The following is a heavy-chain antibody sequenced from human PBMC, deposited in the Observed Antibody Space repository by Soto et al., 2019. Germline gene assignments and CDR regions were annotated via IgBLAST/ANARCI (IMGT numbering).Heavy chain of an antibody. CDR3: AMLPLETIGVVAATLGFDF. V-gene: IGHV1-18*01. CDR2: ITPYNAKT. D-gene: IGHD2-15*01. CDR1: GYTFNSYG. Sequence: QVQLVQSGAEVKKPGASVKVSCQASGYTFNSYGITWVRQAPGQGLEWMGWITPYNAKTKYTEKLQGRVTMTTDTPTSTAYMELRSLRSGDTAVYYCAMLPLETIGVVAATLGFDFWGQGTLVTVSS. J-gene: IGHJ4*02.